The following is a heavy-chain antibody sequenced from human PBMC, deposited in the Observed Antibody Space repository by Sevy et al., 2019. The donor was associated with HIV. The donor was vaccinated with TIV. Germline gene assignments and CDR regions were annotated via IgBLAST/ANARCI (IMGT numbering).Heavy chain of an antibody. CDR1: GFTVGGNR. D-gene: IGHD2-2*01. V-gene: IGHV3-66*01. Sequence: GGSLILSCAASGFTVGGNRMTWVRQAPGKGLEWVSFISRGGTTYYADSVKGRFTISRDNPKNTLYLQMNSLRTEDTAVYYCAGDQLSYWGQGTLVTVSS. CDR3: AGDQLSY. J-gene: IGHJ4*02. CDR2: ISRGGTT.